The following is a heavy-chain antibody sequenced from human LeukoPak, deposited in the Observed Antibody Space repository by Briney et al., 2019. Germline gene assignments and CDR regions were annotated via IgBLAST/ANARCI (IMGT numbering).Heavy chain of an antibody. Sequence: GGSLRLSCAASGFAFGNYAMHWVRQAPGKGLEWVSYISRSGTSIYYADSVKGRFTISRDNAKNSLYLQMNSLRAEDTAVYYCAKDLDSSGFSYWGQGTLVTVSS. J-gene: IGHJ4*02. D-gene: IGHD3-22*01. CDR3: AKDLDSSGFSY. CDR2: ISRSGTSI. V-gene: IGHV3-48*03. CDR1: GFAFGNYA.